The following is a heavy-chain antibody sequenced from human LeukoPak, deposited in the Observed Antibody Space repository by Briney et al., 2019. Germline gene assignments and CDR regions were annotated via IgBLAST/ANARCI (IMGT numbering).Heavy chain of an antibody. Sequence: GGSLRLSCAASGFTVSSNYMSWVRQAPGKGLXXXXXXYSGGSTYYADSVKGRFTISRDNSKNTLYLQMNSLRAEDTAVYYCARVLNCSGGSCGDAFDIWGQGTMVTVSS. D-gene: IGHD2-15*01. CDR1: GFTVSSNY. CDR3: ARVLNCSGGSCGDAFDI. CDR2: XYSGGST. V-gene: IGHV3-53*01. J-gene: IGHJ3*02.